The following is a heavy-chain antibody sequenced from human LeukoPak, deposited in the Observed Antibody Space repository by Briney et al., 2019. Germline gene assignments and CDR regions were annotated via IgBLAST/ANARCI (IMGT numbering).Heavy chain of an antibody. J-gene: IGHJ4*02. V-gene: IGHV3-64*01. Sequence: GGSLRLSCAASGFTFSSYAMHWVRQAPGKGLEYVSAINNNGGSTYYANSVRGRFTISRDNSKNTLYLQAGSLRADDMAVYYCARGRLYRNSFCFDYWGQGTLVTVSS. D-gene: IGHD6-6*01. CDR1: GFTFSSYA. CDR3: ARGRLYRNSFCFDY. CDR2: INNNGGST.